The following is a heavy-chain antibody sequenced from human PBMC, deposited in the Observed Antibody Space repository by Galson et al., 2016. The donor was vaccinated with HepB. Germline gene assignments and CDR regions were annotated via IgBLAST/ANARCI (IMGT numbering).Heavy chain of an antibody. D-gene: IGHD3-16*01. CDR1: GGSISTYY. CDR3: ARVYPGGGGSEI. J-gene: IGHJ4*02. Sequence: SETLSLTCTVSGGSISTYYWSWIRQPPGKSLEWIGYIHYSGSTNCNPSLKTRVTISVDTSQNQFSLNLRSVTAADTATYYCARVYPGGGGSEIWGQGAQVTVSS. CDR2: IHYSGST. V-gene: IGHV4-59*12.